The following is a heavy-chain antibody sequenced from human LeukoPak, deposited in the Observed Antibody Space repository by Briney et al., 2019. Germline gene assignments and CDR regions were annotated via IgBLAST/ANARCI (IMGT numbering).Heavy chain of an antibody. Sequence: ASVKVSCKASGYTFSDYYMHWVRQAPGQGLEWMGWINPDSGGTSYAQRFQGRVTMTRNTSITTAYMELSRLKSDDTAVYYCARGGMVRGGTWGQGTLVTVSS. CDR2: INPDSGGT. D-gene: IGHD3-10*01. CDR1: GYTFSDYY. CDR3: ARGGMVRGGT. V-gene: IGHV1-2*02. J-gene: IGHJ5*02.